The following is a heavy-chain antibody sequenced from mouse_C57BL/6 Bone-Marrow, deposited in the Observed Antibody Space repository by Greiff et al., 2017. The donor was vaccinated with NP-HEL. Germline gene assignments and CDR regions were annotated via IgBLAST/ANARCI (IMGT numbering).Heavy chain of an antibody. J-gene: IGHJ3*01. CDR3: ARNYYGSSPWFAY. Sequence: QVQLQQPGAELVKPGASVKLSCKASGYTFTSYWMHWVKQRPGRGLEWIGRIDPNSGGTKYNEQFKSKATLTVDKPSSTAYMQLSSLTSEDSAGDGCARNYYGSSPWFAYWGQGTLVTVSA. CDR2: IDPNSGGT. CDR1: GYTFTSYW. V-gene: IGHV1-72*01. D-gene: IGHD1-1*01.